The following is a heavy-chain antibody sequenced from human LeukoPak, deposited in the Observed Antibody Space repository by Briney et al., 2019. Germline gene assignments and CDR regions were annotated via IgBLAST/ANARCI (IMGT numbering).Heavy chain of an antibody. CDR1: GFTFTGYS. Sequence: PGGSLRLSCVVSGFTFTGYSMNWVRQAPGKGLEWVSSISSSSSHIFYADSVKGRFTISRDNARNALDLQMNSLRAEDAAVYYCAKYGVGAGPDTSWGQGTLVTVSS. D-gene: IGHD1-26*01. CDR2: ISSSSSHI. J-gene: IGHJ4*02. CDR3: AKYGVGAGPDTS. V-gene: IGHV3-21*01.